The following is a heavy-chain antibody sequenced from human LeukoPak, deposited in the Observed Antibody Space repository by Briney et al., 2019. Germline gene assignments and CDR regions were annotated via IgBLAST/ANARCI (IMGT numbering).Heavy chain of an antibody. Sequence: GGSLRLSCAASGFTFSSYEMNWVRQAPGKGLEWVSYISGSGSTIYYGDSLEGRFTISRDSANNSLYLQINSLRVEDTAVYYCATLWDPVAGTTQPLLWGQGTLVTVSS. CDR2: ISGSGSTI. V-gene: IGHV3-48*03. J-gene: IGHJ4*02. CDR3: ATLWDPVAGTTQPLL. CDR1: GFTFSSYE. D-gene: IGHD6-19*01.